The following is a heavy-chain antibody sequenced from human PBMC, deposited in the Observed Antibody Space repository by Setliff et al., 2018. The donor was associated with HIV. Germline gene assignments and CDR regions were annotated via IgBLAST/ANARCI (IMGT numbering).Heavy chain of an antibody. V-gene: IGHV4-34*09. CDR2: INHGGST. Sequence: SETLSLTCAVYGGSFSGYYWSWIRQSPGKGLEWIGEINHGGSTNWNPSLKSRVTISLDTSENQFSLKLSSVTAADTAVYYCARGESGYSSSWYPLPFDYWGQGTLVTVSS. CDR3: ARGESGYSSSWYPLPFDY. J-gene: IGHJ4*02. D-gene: IGHD6-13*01. CDR1: GGSFSGYY.